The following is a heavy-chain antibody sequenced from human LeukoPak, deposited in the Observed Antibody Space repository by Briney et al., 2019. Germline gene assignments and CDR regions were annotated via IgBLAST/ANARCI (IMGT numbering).Heavy chain of an antibody. D-gene: IGHD3-22*01. Sequence: SETLSLTCTVSGDSISGDYWSWIRQSPGKGLEWIGYFHHTAGTRYNPSLQSRGTISIDTSRNHCSLKLTSLSAADTAVYFCARLLDYDSSGDPDTFDIWGQGTVVTVSS. CDR3: ARLLDYDSSGDPDTFDI. V-gene: IGHV4-59*08. J-gene: IGHJ3*02. CDR2: FHHTAGT. CDR1: GDSISGDY.